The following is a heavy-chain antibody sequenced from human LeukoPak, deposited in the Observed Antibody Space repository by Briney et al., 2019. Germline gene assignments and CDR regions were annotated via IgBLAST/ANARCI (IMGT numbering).Heavy chain of an antibody. D-gene: IGHD3-22*01. CDR2: IYYSGST. Sequence: PSETLSLTCTVSGGSISSYYWSWIRQPPGKGLEWIGYIYYSGSTNYNPSLKSRVTISVDTSKNQFSLKLSSVTAADTAVYYCARGSSYYDSSGYFSANWFDHWGQGTLVTVSS. V-gene: IGHV4-59*08. CDR3: ARGSSYYDSSGYFSANWFDH. J-gene: IGHJ5*02. CDR1: GGSISSYY.